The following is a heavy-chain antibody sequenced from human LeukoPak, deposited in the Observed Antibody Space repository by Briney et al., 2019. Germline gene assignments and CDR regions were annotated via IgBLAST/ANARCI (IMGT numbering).Heavy chain of an antibody. CDR1: GFTFSTYG. Sequence: GGSLRLSCAASGFTFSTYGMTWVRQVPGKGLEWVSTISGSGDSTYYADSVKGRFTISRDNSKNTLYLQMNSLRAEDTAVYYCARGDCSGGSCYLSLTTIDYWGQGTLVTVSS. D-gene: IGHD2-15*01. CDR2: ISGSGDST. V-gene: IGHV3-23*01. J-gene: IGHJ4*02. CDR3: ARGDCSGGSCYLSLTTIDY.